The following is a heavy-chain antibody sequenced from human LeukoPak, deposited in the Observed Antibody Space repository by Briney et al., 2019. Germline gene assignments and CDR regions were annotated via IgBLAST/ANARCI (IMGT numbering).Heavy chain of an antibody. CDR3: ARDLPTGDFWSGYWYFDL. CDR1: GYTFTGYY. V-gene: IGHV1-2*02. D-gene: IGHD3-3*01. Sequence: ASVKVSCKASGYTFTGYYIHWVRQAPGQGLEWMGWINPNSGGTNYAQKFQVRVTMTRDTSIRTAYMELSRLRSEDTAVYYCARDLPTGDFWSGYWYFDLWGRGTLVTVSS. J-gene: IGHJ2*01. CDR2: INPNSGGT.